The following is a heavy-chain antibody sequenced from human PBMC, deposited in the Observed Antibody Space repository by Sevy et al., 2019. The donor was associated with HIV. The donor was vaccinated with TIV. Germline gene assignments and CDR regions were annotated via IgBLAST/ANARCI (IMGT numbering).Heavy chain of an antibody. J-gene: IGHJ4*02. CDR3: ASPLLYWLY. Sequence: SETLSLTCTVSGGSISSNNYYWGWIRQPPGKGLEWIGSISYGGNTYYSPSLKSRVTISADTSKNQFSLNLSSVTAADTAVYYCASPLLYWLYWGQGTLVTVSS. D-gene: IGHD2-8*02. V-gene: IGHV4-39*01. CDR2: ISYGGNT. CDR1: GGSISSNNYY.